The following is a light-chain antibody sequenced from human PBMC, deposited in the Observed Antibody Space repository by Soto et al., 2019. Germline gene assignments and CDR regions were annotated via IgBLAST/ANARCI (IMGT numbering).Light chain of an antibody. CDR2: GAS. CDR3: QQYNNWPPDRT. Sequence: EIVMTQSPATLSVSPGERATLSCRASQSVSSNLAWYQQKPGQAPRLLIYGASTRATGIPARFSGSGSGTELNLTISSLQSEDFAIYFCQQYNNWPPDRTFGQGTKVEIK. CDR1: QSVSSN. J-gene: IGKJ1*01. V-gene: IGKV3-15*01.